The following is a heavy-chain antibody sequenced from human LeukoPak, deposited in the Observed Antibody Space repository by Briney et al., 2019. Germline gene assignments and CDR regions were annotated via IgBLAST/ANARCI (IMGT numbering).Heavy chain of an antibody. Sequence: PGRSLRLSCAASGFTFCSYGMHWVRQAPGKGLEWVAVIWYDGSNKYYADSVKGRFTISRDNSKNTLYLQMNSLRAEDTAVYYCARGGSGWPFDYWGQGTLVTVSS. V-gene: IGHV3-33*01. CDR3: ARGGSGWPFDY. J-gene: IGHJ4*02. CDR1: GFTFCSYG. CDR2: IWYDGSNK. D-gene: IGHD6-19*01.